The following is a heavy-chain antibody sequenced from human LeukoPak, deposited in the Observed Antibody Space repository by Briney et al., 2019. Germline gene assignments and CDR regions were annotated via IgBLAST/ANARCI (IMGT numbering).Heavy chain of an antibody. D-gene: IGHD5-12*01. CDR3: AKKVRGPSHPLDF. CDR2: INPEKRDT. J-gene: IGHJ4*02. Sequence: APVKVSCKASGYTFTGYAIHWVRQAPGQGLEWMGWINPEKRDTGYAHKFQGRVTMTSDTSISTAYMKLSSLRSDDTAVYYCAKKVRGPSHPLDFWGQGTLVTVSS. V-gene: IGHV1-2*02. CDR1: GYTFTGYA.